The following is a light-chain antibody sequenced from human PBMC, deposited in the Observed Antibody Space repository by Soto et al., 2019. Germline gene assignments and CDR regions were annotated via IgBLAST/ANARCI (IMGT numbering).Light chain of an antibody. Sequence: QSVLTQSPSVSGAPGQRVTISCTGSSSNIGAGYDVHWYQQLPGTAPKLLIYGNSNRPSGVPDRFSGSKSGTSASLAITGLQAEDEADYYCQSYDSSLSGSNVFGTGTKATVL. CDR3: QSYDSSLSGSNV. CDR2: GNS. J-gene: IGLJ1*01. V-gene: IGLV1-40*01. CDR1: SSNIGAGYD.